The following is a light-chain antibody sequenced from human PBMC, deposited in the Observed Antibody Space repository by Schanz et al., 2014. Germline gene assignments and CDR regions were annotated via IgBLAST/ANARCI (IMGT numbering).Light chain of an antibody. CDR3: QQRSNWPPFT. V-gene: IGKV3-11*01. CDR2: GTS. Sequence: EIVLTQSPAILSLSPGERATLSCRASQSLTNSQLAWYQQKPGQAPRLLIYGTSNRATGVSDRFSGSGSGADFTLTISSLEPEDFAVYYCQQRSNWPPFTFGPGTKVDIK. J-gene: IGKJ3*01. CDR1: QSLTNSQ.